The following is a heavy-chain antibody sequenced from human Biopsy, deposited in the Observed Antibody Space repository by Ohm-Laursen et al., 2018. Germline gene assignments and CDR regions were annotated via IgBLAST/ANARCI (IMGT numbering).Heavy chain of an antibody. CDR1: GFRFADYA. D-gene: IGHD3-22*01. CDR3: ARDRGQNYYDSTGYYNGMVV. V-gene: IGHV3-9*01. Sequence: SLRLSCSAPGFRFADYAMHWVRQRPGKGLEWVSGISWASRNVGYADSVKGRFTITRDNAKKSLYLQMNSLRPEDTALYYCARDRGQNYYDSTGYYNGMVVWGQGTTVTVSS. J-gene: IGHJ6*02. CDR2: ISWASRNV.